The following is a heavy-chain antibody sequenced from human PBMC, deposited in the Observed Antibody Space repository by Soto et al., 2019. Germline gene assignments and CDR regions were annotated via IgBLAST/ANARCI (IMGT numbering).Heavy chain of an antibody. CDR1: DDSIGPYY. Sequence: SETLSLTCSISDDSIGPYYWTWIRQTPRKELQWIGYVYTSGSTKYNSSLKSRVTISLDASNSQFSLTMSSVTAADTGVYYCAREVVGNTWPGIFDSWGRGTLVTVSS. V-gene: IGHV4-4*08. CDR3: AREVVGNTWPGIFDS. J-gene: IGHJ4*02. CDR2: VYTSGST.